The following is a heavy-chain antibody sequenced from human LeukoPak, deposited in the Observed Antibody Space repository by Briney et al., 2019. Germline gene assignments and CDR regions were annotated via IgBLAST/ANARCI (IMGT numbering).Heavy chain of an antibody. J-gene: IGHJ4*02. Sequence: GGSLRLSCAASGFTFSSYAMSWVRQAPGKGLEWVSGISWNSGSIGYADSVKGRFTISRDNAKNSLYLQMNSLRAEDTALYYCAKDLSSGYDHALFDYWGQGTLVTVSS. CDR3: AKDLSSGYDHALFDY. D-gene: IGHD5-12*01. V-gene: IGHV3-9*01. CDR1: GFTFSSYA. CDR2: ISWNSGSI.